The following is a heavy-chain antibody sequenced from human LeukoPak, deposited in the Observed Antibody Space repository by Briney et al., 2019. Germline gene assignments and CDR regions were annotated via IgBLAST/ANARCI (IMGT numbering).Heavy chain of an antibody. CDR3: AKTMDFWSGSQGVDY. CDR1: GFTFSSYA. V-gene: IGHV3-23*01. Sequence: GGSLRLSCAASGFTFSSYAMSWVRQAPGKGLEWVSGSGGSGGSTYYAASVKGRFTISRDNSKNTLYLQMNSLRAEDSAVYYCAKTMDFWSGSQGVDYWGQGTLVTVSS. J-gene: IGHJ4*02. CDR2: SGGSGGST. D-gene: IGHD3-3*01.